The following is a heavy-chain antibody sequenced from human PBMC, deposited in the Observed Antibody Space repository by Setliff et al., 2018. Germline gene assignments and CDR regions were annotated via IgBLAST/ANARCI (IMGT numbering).Heavy chain of an antibody. Sequence: ASVKVSCKASGFTFTSSAVQWVRQAPGQRLEWMGWINAGNGNTKYSQKFQGRVTITRDTSASTVYMELSSLRSEDTAVYYCARGVPAATNLESYGMDVWGQGTTVTVSS. CDR3: ARGVPAATNLESYGMDV. CDR2: INAGNGNT. J-gene: IGHJ6*02. V-gene: IGHV1-3*01. D-gene: IGHD2-2*01. CDR1: GFTFTSSA.